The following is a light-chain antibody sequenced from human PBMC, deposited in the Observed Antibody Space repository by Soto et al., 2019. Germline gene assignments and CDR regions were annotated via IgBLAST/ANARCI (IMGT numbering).Light chain of an antibody. V-gene: IGKV3-11*01. CDR1: QSVGNN. J-gene: IGKJ4*01. Sequence: EIVLTRSPATLSLSPGERATLSCRASQSVGNNLAWYQQKPGQAPGLLIYEASTRATGIPARFSGSGSVTDFTLTISSLEPEDFAVYYCQQHANWPLTFGGGTKVDIK. CDR3: QQHANWPLT. CDR2: EAS.